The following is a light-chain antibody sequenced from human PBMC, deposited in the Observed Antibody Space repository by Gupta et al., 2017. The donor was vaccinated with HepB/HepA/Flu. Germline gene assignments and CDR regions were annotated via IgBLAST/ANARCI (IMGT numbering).Light chain of an antibody. V-gene: IGLV2-11*01. CDR3: CSYAGSNNWV. CDR1: SSDVGGYNY. J-gene: IGLJ3*02. CDR2: DVS. Sequence: QSALPQPRPVSGSPGQSVTISCSGTSSDVGGYNYVSWYQQHPGKAPKFMIYDVSKRPSGVPDRFSGSKSGNTASLTISGLQAEEEADYYCCSYAGSNNWVFGGGTKLTVL.